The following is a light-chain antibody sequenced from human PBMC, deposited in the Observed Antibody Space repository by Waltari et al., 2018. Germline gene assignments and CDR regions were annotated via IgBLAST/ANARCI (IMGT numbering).Light chain of an antibody. V-gene: IGKV1-39*01. CDR3: QQSYSTPRT. J-gene: IGKJ1*01. CDR2: AAS. Sequence: DIQMTQSPSSLSASVGDRVTITCRASQSISSYLNWYQQKPGKAPKLLIYAASSLESGVPSRFSGSGSGTDFTLTISSLQPEDFATHYCQQSYSTPRTFGQGTKVEIK. CDR1: QSISSY.